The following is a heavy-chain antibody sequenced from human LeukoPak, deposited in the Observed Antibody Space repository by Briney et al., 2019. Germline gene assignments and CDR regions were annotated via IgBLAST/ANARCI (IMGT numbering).Heavy chain of an antibody. CDR1: GFTFSSYR. CDR2: ISGRSGTT. Sequence: GGSLRLSCAASGFTFSSYRMNWVRQAPGKGLEWVSAISGRSGTTYYADSVKGRFTISRDNAKNSLYLQMNSLRAEDTAVYYCAKGGMARYYYYYMDVWGKGTTVTVSS. CDR3: AKGGMARYYYYYMDV. D-gene: IGHD5-24*01. J-gene: IGHJ6*03. V-gene: IGHV3-21*04.